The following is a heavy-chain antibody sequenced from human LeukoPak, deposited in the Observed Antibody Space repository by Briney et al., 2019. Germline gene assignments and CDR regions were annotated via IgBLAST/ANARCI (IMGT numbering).Heavy chain of an antibody. Sequence: GGSLRLSCAASGFTFSTYGMHWVRQAPGKGLEWVAVISYDGSNEYYADSVKGRFTISRDNSKNTLYLQMSSLRAEDTAVYYCARVLLGLDYWGQGTLVTVSS. D-gene: IGHD3-16*01. CDR2: ISYDGSNE. V-gene: IGHV3-30*03. CDR3: ARVLLGLDY. CDR1: GFTFSTYG. J-gene: IGHJ4*02.